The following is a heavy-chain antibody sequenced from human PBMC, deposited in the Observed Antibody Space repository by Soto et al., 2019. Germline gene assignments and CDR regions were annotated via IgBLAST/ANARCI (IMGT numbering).Heavy chain of an antibody. Sequence: SCKASGYIFTSYSMHWVRQAPGKGLEWVAVISYDGSNKYYADSVKGRFTISRDNSKNTLYLQMNSLRAEDTAVYYCAKDVVVGATTGLGDYYYYYGMDVWGQGTTVTAP. CDR1: GYIFTSYS. CDR3: AKDVVVGATTGLGDYYYYYGMDV. J-gene: IGHJ6*02. V-gene: IGHV3-30*18. D-gene: IGHD1-26*01. CDR2: ISYDGSNK.